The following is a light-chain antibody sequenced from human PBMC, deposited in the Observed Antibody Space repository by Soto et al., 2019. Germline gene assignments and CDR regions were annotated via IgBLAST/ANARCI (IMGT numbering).Light chain of an antibody. CDR2: DTS. CDR1: QNVGSNY. CDR3: QQYGTSVLIT. Sequence: EIVLTQSPGTLSLSPGERATLSCRASQNVGSNYLAWYQQKPGQAPRLLIYDTSTRATGIPDRFSGSGSGTDFTLTINRLEPEDFALYYCQQYGTSVLITFGQGTRLEIK. J-gene: IGKJ5*01. V-gene: IGKV3-20*01.